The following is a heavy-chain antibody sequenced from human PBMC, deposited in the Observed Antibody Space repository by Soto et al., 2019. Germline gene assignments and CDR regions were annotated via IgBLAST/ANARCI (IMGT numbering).Heavy chain of an antibody. D-gene: IGHD3-22*01. CDR2: ISAYNGNT. V-gene: IGHV1-18*01. CDR1: GYTFTSYG. CDR3: ALKIVGRDYYYYGMDV. Sequence: GASVKVSCKASGYTFTSYGISWVRQAPGQGLEWMGWISAYNGNTNYAQKLQGRVTMTTDTSTSTAYMELSSLRSEDTAVYYCALKIVGRDYYYYGMDVWGQGTTVTVSS. J-gene: IGHJ6*02.